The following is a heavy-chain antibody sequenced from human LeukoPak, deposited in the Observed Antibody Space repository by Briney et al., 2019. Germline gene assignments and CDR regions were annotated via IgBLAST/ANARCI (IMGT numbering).Heavy chain of an antibody. CDR2: INQGGSEE. CDR3: ARTQGYYYDSSGYYYGMDV. Sequence: PGGSLRLSCAASGFTFSEHWMSWVRQAPGKGLEWVANINQGGSEEQYVDSVKGRFTISRDNAKSSLYLQMNSLRAEDTAVYYCARTQGYYYDSSGYYYGMDVWGQGTTVTVSS. CDR1: GFTFSEHW. V-gene: IGHV3-7*01. J-gene: IGHJ6*02. D-gene: IGHD3-22*01.